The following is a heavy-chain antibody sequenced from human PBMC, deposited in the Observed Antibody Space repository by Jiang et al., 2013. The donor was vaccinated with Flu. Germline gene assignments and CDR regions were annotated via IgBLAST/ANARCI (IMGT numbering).Heavy chain of an antibody. CDR1: GFTFRNYA. D-gene: IGHD5-18*01. CDR3: AREADTAMVAMNAFDI. V-gene: IGHV3-33*01. J-gene: IGHJ3*02. CDR2: IWYDASNK. Sequence: VQLVESGGGVVQPGRSLRLSCAASGFTFRNYAMHWVRQAPGKGLEWVAAIWYDASNKYYADSVKDRFTISRDNSKNTLYLQMNSLRGEDTAVYYCAREADTAMVAMNAFDIWGQGTKVIVSS.